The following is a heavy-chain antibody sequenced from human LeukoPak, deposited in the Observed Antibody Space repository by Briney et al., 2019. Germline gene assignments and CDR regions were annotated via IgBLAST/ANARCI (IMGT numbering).Heavy chain of an antibody. Sequence: GGSLRLSCAASGFTFSSYSMNWVRQAPGKGLEWVSYISSSSSTIYYADSVKGRFTISRDNAKNSLYLQMNSLRAEDTAVYYCARDHGAEWEPYSFDYWGQGTLVTVSS. CDR2: ISSSSSTI. J-gene: IGHJ4*02. CDR3: ARDHGAEWEPYSFDY. CDR1: GFTFSSYS. D-gene: IGHD1-26*01. V-gene: IGHV3-48*04.